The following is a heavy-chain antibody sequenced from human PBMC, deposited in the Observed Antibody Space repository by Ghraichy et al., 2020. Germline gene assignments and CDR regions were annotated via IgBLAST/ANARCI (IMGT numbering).Heavy chain of an antibody. D-gene: IGHD6-19*01. V-gene: IGHV4-61*01. CDR3: ARGGAVAVYHYYYGMDV. CDR1: GASVSTSFYY. J-gene: IGHJ6*02. CDR2: VFYTGNT. Sequence: ETLSLTCTVSGASVSTSFYYWSWIRQPPGKGLEWLGNVFYTGNTKYNPSLRGRVTITVDTSKNQFSLNLKSVTAADTAFYYCARGGAVAVYHYYYGMDVWGQGATVTVSS.